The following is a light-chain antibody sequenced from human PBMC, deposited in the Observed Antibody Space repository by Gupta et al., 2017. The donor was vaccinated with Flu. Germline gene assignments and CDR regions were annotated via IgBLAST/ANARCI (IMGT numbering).Light chain of an antibody. V-gene: IGKV3-15*01. CDR3: QQYNNWPQA. CDR2: GAS. Sequence: PATLSVSPGERATLSCRASQSVSSNLAWYQQKPGQAPRLLIYGASTRATGIPARFSGSGSGTEFTLTISSLQSEDFAVYYCQQYNNWPQAFGQGTKLEIK. CDR1: QSVSSN. J-gene: IGKJ2*01.